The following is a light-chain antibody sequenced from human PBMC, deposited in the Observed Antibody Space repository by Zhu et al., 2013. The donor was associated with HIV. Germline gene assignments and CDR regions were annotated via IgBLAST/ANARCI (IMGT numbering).Light chain of an antibody. Sequence: DIQMTQSPSSLSASVGDRVTITCRASQGISNYLAWYQQKPGKVPKLLMYAASTLQSGVSSRFTGSGSGTDFALSISSLQPEDVATYYCQQYNSYPYTFGQGTKLEIK. CDR3: QQYNSYPYT. CDR1: QGISNY. J-gene: IGKJ2*01. CDR2: AAS. V-gene: IGKV1-27*01.